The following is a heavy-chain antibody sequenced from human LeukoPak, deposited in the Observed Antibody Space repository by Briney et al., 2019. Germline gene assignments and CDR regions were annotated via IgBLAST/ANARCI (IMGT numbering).Heavy chain of an antibody. D-gene: IGHD3-10*01. CDR1: GGSISSHY. Sequence: SETLSLTCTVSGGSISSHYWSWIRQPPGKGLEWIGYIYYSGSTNYNPSLKSRVTISVDTSKNQFSLKLSSVTAADTAVYYCARAGQYGSGSYYSIYYGMDVWGKGTTVTVSS. J-gene: IGHJ6*04. V-gene: IGHV4-59*11. CDR2: IYYSGST. CDR3: ARAGQYGSGSYYSIYYGMDV.